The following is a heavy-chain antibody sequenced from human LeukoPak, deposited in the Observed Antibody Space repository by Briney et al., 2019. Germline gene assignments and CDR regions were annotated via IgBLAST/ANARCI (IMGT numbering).Heavy chain of an antibody. Sequence: ASVKVSCKASGYTFTSYAMNCVRQAPGQGLEWMGWINTNTGNPTYAQGFTGRFVFSLDTSVSTAYLQISSLKAEDTAVYYCARDYLGVQWELPNRAGAFDIWGQGTMVTVSS. CDR2: INTNTGNP. V-gene: IGHV7-4-1*02. D-gene: IGHD1-26*01. CDR1: GYTFTSYA. J-gene: IGHJ3*02. CDR3: ARDYLGVQWELPNRAGAFDI.